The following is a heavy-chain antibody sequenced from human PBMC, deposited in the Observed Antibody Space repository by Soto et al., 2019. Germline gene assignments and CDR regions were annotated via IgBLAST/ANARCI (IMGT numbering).Heavy chain of an antibody. CDR1: GGTFSSYA. CDR3: ARGSYIVVVPAAYRFDYYYYYGMDV. J-gene: IGHJ6*02. Sequence: ASVKVSCKASGGTFSSYAISWVRQAPGQGLEWMGGIIPIFGTANYAQKFQGRVTITADESMSTAYMERRSLRSEDTAVYYCARGSYIVVVPAAYRFDYYYYYGMDVWGQGTTVTVSS. CDR2: IIPIFGTA. D-gene: IGHD2-2*01. V-gene: IGHV1-69*13.